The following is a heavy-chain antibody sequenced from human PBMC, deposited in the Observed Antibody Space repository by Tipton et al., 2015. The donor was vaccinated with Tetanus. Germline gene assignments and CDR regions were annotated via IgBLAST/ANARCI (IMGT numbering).Heavy chain of an antibody. V-gene: IGHV4-30-2*01. CDR3: ARANNEYPKKGPFDY. D-gene: IGHD1/OR15-1a*01. J-gene: IGHJ4*02. CDR2: IYQTDST. Sequence: TLSLTCTVSGGLITTGGYSWGWIRQPPGQGLEWLGYIYQTDSTYYNPSVRSRLTLSLQRSKNQVSLKLSSVTAADTAVYYCARANNEYPKKGPFDYWGQGARVIVSS. CDR1: GGLITTGGYS.